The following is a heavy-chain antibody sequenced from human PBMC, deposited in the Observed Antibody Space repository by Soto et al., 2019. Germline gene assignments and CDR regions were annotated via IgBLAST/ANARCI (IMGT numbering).Heavy chain of an antibody. V-gene: IGHV3-48*02. CDR3: ARDQEGYGPFDI. J-gene: IGHJ3*02. CDR2: ISSSSSTI. CDR1: GFTFSSYS. Sequence: EVQLVESGGGLVQPGGSLRLSCAASGFTFSSYSMNWVRQAPGKGLEWVSYISSSSSTIYYADSVKGRFTISRDNAKNSLYLQMHSLRDEDTAVYYRARDQEGYGPFDIWGQGTMVTVSS. D-gene: IGHD4-17*01.